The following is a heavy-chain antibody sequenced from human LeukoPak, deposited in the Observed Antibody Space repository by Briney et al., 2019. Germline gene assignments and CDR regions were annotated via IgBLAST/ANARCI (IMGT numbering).Heavy chain of an antibody. CDR1: GYTITSYD. CDR2: MNPNTGNT. D-gene: IGHD7-27*01. CDR3: ARVPTLGFYYYYHYMDV. J-gene: IGHJ6*03. V-gene: IGHV1-8*03. Sequence: ASVKVSCKASGYTITSYDINWVRQATGQGLEWMGWMNPNTGNTGYAQKFQGRITITRDISIDTAYMELSSLRADDTAVYYCARVPTLGFYYYYHYMDVWGKGTTVTVSS.